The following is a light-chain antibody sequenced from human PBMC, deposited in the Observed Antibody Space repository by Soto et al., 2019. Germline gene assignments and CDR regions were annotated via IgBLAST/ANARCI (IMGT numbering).Light chain of an antibody. CDR1: SSSIGFNT. V-gene: IGLV1-44*01. CDR3: AAWDDSLNGYV. CDR2: SNN. J-gene: IGLJ1*01. Sequence: QSVLTQPPSASGTPGQRVTISCSGSSSSIGFNTVNWYQQLPVTAPKLLIYSNNQRPSGVPDRFSGSKSGTSASLAISGLQSEDEADYYCAAWDDSLNGYVFGTGTKVTVL.